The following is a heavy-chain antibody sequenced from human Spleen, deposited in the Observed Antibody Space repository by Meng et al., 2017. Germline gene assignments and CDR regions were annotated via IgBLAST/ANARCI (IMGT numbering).Heavy chain of an antibody. D-gene: IGHD2-15*01. CDR3: TASPGCGGSCYSDY. J-gene: IGHJ4*02. V-gene: IGHV3-15*01. Sequence: GESLKISCAASGFTFSNAWMSWVRQAPGKGLEWVGRIKSKTDGGTTDYAAPVKGRFTISRDDSKNTLYLQMNSLKTEDTAVYYCTASPGCGGSCYSDYWGQGTLVTVSS. CDR1: GFTFSNAW. CDR2: IKSKTDGGTT.